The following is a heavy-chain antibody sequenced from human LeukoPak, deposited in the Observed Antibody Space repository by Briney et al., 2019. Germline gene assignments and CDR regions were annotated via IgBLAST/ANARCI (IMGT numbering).Heavy chain of an antibody. CDR1: GFTFSNHA. Sequence: GGSLRLSCTASGFTFSNHAMSWVRQAPGKGLERVSIISGSGTVTYYADSVKGRFTISRDNSRNTLYLQMNSLRAEDTALYYCAKTSVGEGRIIGSGYFDNWGQGTLVTVSS. CDR2: ISGSGTVT. CDR3: AKTSVGEGRIIGSGYFDN. J-gene: IGHJ4*02. V-gene: IGHV3-23*01. D-gene: IGHD2-15*01.